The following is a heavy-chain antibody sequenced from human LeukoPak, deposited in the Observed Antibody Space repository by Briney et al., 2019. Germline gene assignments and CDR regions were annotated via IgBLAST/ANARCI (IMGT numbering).Heavy chain of an antibody. Sequence: SETLSLTCTVSGGSISSYYWSWIRQPPGKGLEWIGYIYYSGSTNYNPSLKSRVTISVDTSKNQFSLKLSSVTAADTAVYYCARAPPYYYYGMDVWAKGPRSPSP. J-gene: IGHJ6*02. CDR1: GGSISSYY. CDR3: ARAPPYYYYGMDV. CDR2: IYYSGST. V-gene: IGHV4-59*01.